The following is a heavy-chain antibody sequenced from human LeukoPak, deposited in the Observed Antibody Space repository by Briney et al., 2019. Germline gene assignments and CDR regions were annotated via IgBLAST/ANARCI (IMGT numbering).Heavy chain of an antibody. CDR1: GFTFSSYW. J-gene: IGHJ4*02. CDR2: TNSDGSYT. Sequence: GGSLRLSCAASGFTFSSYWMHWVRQAPGKGLVWVSRTNSDGSYTTYADSVKGRFTISRDNAKNTLYLQMNSLRAEDTAVYCCASDTVNAALGIDYWGQGTLVTVSS. V-gene: IGHV3-74*01. D-gene: IGHD5-18*01. CDR3: ASDTVNAALGIDY.